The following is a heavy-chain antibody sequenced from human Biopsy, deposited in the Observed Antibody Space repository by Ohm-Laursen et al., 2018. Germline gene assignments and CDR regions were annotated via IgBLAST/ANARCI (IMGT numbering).Heavy chain of an antibody. CDR3: ARGDYFDSNGYFWFDP. CDR2: IFNSANT. CDR1: GGSISSGGSY. Sequence: SETLSLTCTVSGGSISSGGSYWSWIRQRPGKGLEWIGYIFNSANTYYNPSLKNLITISGDTSKNQFSPKLNSVTAADTAVYYCARGDYFDSNGYFWFDPWGQGTLVTVSS. V-gene: IGHV4-31*01. D-gene: IGHD3-22*01. J-gene: IGHJ5*02.